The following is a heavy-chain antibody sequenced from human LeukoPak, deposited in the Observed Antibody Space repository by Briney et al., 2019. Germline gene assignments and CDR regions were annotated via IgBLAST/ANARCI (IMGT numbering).Heavy chain of an antibody. CDR1: GDSVSSNTAA. D-gene: IGHD6-13*01. CDR2: TYYRSKWFN. CDR3: ARVSAGIRIDC. V-gene: IGHV6-1*01. Sequence: SQTLSLTCAISGDSVSSNTAAWNWIGQSPSRGLEWLGRTYYRSKWFNDYAVSVKSRITINADTSKNQFSLQLNSVTPEDTAVYYCARVSAGIRIDCWGQGTLVNVSS. J-gene: IGHJ4*02.